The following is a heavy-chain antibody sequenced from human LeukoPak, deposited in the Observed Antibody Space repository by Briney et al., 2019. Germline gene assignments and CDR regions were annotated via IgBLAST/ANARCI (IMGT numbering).Heavy chain of an antibody. Sequence: SETLSLTCTVSGDSFSSVTDYWAWIRQPPGKGLEWIGEINHSGSTNYNPSLKSRVTISVDTSKNQFSLKLSSVTAADTAVYYCAKRIYLWSGGFDYWGQGTLVTVSS. CDR1: GDSFSSVTDY. V-gene: IGHV4-39*07. CDR3: AKRIYLWSGGFDY. D-gene: IGHD5-18*01. J-gene: IGHJ4*02. CDR2: INHSGST.